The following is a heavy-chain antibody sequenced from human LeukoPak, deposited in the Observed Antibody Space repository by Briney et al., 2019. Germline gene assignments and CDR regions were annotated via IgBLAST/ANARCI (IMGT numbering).Heavy chain of an antibody. V-gene: IGHV4-34*01. D-gene: IGHD1/OR15-1a*01. Sequence: GSLRLSCAASGFTFSSYSMNWIRQPPGKGLEWIGEINHSGSTNYNPSLKSRVTISVDTSKNQFSLKLSSVTAADTAVYYCARLRGEETTLDYWGQGTLVTVSS. CDR3: ARLRGEETTLDY. CDR2: INHSGST. J-gene: IGHJ4*02. CDR1: GFTFSSYS.